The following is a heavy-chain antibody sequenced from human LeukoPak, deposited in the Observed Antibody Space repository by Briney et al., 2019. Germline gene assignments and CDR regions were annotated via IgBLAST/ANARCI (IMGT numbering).Heavy chain of an antibody. CDR3: AGRRVLDASFDY. CDR2: IYSSDNT. D-gene: IGHD3-16*01. Sequence: GGSLRLSCAASGFTISGNYMSWVRQAPGKGLEWVSVIYSSDNTYYIDSVKGRFTISRDNSKNTLYLQMNSLRAEDTAVYYCAGRRVLDASFDYWGQGTLVTVSS. J-gene: IGHJ4*02. CDR1: GFTISGNY. V-gene: IGHV3-66*02.